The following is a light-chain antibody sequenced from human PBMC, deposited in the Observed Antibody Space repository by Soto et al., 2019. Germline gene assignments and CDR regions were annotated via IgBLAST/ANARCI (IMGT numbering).Light chain of an antibody. J-gene: IGKJ2*01. Sequence: EIVLTQSPGTLSLSPGERATLSCRASQSVSNTYLAWYQQRPGQATRLLIYGASTRATGIPDRFSGGGSGTDFTLPISRLEPEDFAVYYCQQYGSSPPYTFGQGTKLEIK. V-gene: IGKV3-20*01. CDR1: QSVSNTY. CDR3: QQYGSSPPYT. CDR2: GAS.